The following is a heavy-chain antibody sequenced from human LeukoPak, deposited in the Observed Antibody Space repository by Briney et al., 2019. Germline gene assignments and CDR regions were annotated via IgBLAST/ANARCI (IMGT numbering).Heavy chain of an antibody. Sequence: GGSLRLSCAASGFSFSNYDMHWVRQAPGKGLEWVAVIGYGGSNKYYADSVKGRFTISRDNSKNTLYLQMNSLRVEDTAVYYCARGDPTVTTKQNFDYWGQGTLVTVSS. D-gene: IGHD4-17*01. CDR1: GFSFSNYD. CDR3: ARGDPTVTTKQNFDY. V-gene: IGHV3-33*01. J-gene: IGHJ4*02. CDR2: IGYGGSNK.